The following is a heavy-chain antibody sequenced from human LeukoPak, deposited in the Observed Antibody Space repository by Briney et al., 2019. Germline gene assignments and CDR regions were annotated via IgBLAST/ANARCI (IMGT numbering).Heavy chain of an antibody. J-gene: IGHJ5*02. Sequence: SETLSLTCTVSGGSISGYYWSWIRQPPRKGLEWIGYIYSSGSIKYDPSLESRVTISLDTSKNQVSLNLSSVTAADTAIYFCARGHYDLAPWGQGILVTVSS. V-gene: IGHV4-59*01. CDR2: IYSSGSI. D-gene: IGHD4-17*01. CDR1: GGSISGYY. CDR3: ARGHYDLAP.